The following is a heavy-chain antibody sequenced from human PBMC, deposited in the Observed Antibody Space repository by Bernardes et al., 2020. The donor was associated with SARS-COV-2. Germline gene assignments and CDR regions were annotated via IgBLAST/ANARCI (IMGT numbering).Heavy chain of an antibody. CDR3: AISSCGGDCYSGFDF. Sequence: GSLRLSCAASGLTFSNYAMNWVRQAPGKGLEWVSSISGSGGNTYYADSVKGRFTISRDNSKRTLSLQVNSLRAEDTALYYCAISSCGGDCYSGFDFWGQGTLVTVSS. D-gene: IGHD2-21*02. V-gene: IGHV3-23*01. CDR1: GLTFSNYA. J-gene: IGHJ4*02. CDR2: ISGSGGNT.